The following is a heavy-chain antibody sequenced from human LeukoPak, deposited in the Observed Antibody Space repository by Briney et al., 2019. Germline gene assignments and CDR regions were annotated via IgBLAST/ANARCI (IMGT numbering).Heavy chain of an antibody. CDR1: GFTFSDYY. V-gene: IGHV3-11*01. D-gene: IGHD3-10*02. CDR2: ISSSDSTI. CDR3: ASDGVLVYSSPGDCCYGVDV. Sequence: GGSLTLSCAPSGFTFSDYYMSWIRQAPRKGLEWVSYISSSDSTIYYADSVKARFPISRDNAKNSLYLQMNSLRAKDTAVYYCASDGVLVYSSPGDCCYGVDVWVQGTTVTVS. J-gene: IGHJ6*02.